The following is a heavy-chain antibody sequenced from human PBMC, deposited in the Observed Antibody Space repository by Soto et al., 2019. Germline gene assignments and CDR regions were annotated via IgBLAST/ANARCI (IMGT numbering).Heavy chain of an antibody. J-gene: IGHJ4*02. CDR1: GFTFSSYG. CDR2: ISYDGSNK. Sequence: GWSLRLSCAASGFTFSSYGMHWVRQAPGKGLEWVAVISYDGSNKYYADSVKGRFTISRDNSKNTLYLQMNSLRAEDTAVYYCAKDLGARRRVVVAATPDYWGQGTLVTVS. CDR3: AKDLGARRRVVVAATPDY. D-gene: IGHD2-15*01. V-gene: IGHV3-30*18.